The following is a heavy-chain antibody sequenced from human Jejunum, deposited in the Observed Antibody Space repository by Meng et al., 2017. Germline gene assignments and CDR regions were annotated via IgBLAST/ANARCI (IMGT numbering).Heavy chain of an antibody. Sequence: QVQLQQLGAGLLKPSETLSLTCVVSGGSFSSYYWSWIRQPPGKGLEWIGEISHSGDTKYNPSLMSRVTISADTSKNQFSLKLTSVTAADTAVYYCAKNNWFDPWGQGTLVTVSS. CDR3: AKNNWFDP. J-gene: IGHJ5*02. CDR1: GGSFSSYY. V-gene: IGHV4-34*01. CDR2: ISHSGDT.